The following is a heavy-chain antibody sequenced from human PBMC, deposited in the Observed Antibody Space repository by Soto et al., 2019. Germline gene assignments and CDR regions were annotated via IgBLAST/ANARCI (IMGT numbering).Heavy chain of an antibody. CDR3: VRGPHDY. CDR2: INADNGNT. Sequence: GASVKVSCKASGYTFTSFAIHWVRQAPGQRLEWMGWINADNGNTKYLQKFQGRVTITRDTSASTAYMELSSLTSEDTAVFYCVRGPHDYWGQGTLVTVSS. V-gene: IGHV1-3*01. J-gene: IGHJ4*02. CDR1: GYTFTSFA.